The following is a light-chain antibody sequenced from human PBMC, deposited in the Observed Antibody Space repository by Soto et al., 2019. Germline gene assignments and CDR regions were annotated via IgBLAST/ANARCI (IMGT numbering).Light chain of an antibody. J-gene: IGLJ2*01. CDR1: SSDVGSYNR. V-gene: IGLV2-18*02. CDR3: TSYTGSSTFVV. Sequence: HSALTQPPSVSGSPGQSVTISCTGTSSDVGSYNRVSWYQQPPGTAPKLMIYEVSNRPSGVPDRFSGSKSGNTASLTISGLQAEDEADYYCTSYTGSSTFVVFGEGTKLTVL. CDR2: EVS.